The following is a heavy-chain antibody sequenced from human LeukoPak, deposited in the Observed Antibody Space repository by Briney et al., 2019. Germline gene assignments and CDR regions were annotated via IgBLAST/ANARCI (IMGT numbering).Heavy chain of an antibody. D-gene: IGHD3-3*01. CDR3: ARHSGPIFGVAPTGY. J-gene: IGHJ4*02. CDR1: GGSISSYY. Sequence: SETLSLTCTVSGGSISSYYWSWIRQPPGKGLEWIGYIYYSGSTNYNPSLKSRVTISVDTSKNQFSLKLSSVTAADTAVYYCARHSGPIFGVAPTGYWGQGTLVTVSS. V-gene: IGHV4-59*08. CDR2: IYYSGST.